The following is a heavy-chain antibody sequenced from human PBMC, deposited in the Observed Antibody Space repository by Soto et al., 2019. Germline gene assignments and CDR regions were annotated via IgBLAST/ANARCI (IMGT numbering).Heavy chain of an antibody. CDR3: AKAGTYYYDSSGYYGFDY. CDR2: ISGSGGST. D-gene: IGHD3-22*01. Sequence: PGGSLRLSCAASGFTFSSYAMNWVRQAPGKGLEWVSAISGSGGSTYYADSVKGRFTISRDNSKNTLYLQMNSLRAEDTAVYYCAKAGTYYYDSSGYYGFDYWGQGTLVTVSS. J-gene: IGHJ4*02. CDR1: GFTFSSYA. V-gene: IGHV3-23*01.